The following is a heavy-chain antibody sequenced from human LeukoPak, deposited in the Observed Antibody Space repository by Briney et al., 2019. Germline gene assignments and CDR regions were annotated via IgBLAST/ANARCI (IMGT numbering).Heavy chain of an antibody. CDR3: ARHQGRVTNFDY. J-gene: IGHJ4*02. Sequence: PSVTLSLTCTVSGGSISNYYWSWIRQPPGKGLEWIGYIYYTGSTNYNPSLRSRVTISVDTSKNQFSLRLSSVTAADTAVYYCARHQGRVTNFDYWGQGTLVSVSS. CDR1: GGSISNYY. V-gene: IGHV4-59*01. D-gene: IGHD3-3*01. CDR2: IYYTGST.